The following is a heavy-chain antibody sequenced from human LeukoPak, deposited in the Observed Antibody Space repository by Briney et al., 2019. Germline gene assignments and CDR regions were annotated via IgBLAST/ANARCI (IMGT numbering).Heavy chain of an antibody. CDR2: VYHSGST. J-gene: IGHJ4*02. V-gene: IGHV4-38-2*02. CDR1: HYSVDSGYY. Sequence: PSETLSLTCTVSHYSVDSGYYWGWIRQPPGKGLEWIGTVYHSGSTYYNPSLKSRVTISEDTSKNQFSLKLSSVTAADTAVYYCARDDGYNYLDYWGQGTLVTVSS. D-gene: IGHD5-24*01. CDR3: ARDDGYNYLDY.